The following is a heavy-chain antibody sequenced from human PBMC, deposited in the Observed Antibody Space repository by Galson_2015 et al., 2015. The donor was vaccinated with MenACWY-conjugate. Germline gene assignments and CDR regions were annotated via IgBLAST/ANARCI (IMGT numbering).Heavy chain of an antibody. CDR3: ARTTRGSSSSLWGDPY. Sequence: SLRLSCAASGFTFSGYWMHWVRQAPGKGLVWVSRINSDGRSTTYADSVEGRFTISRDNAKDTLYLQMNSLRAEDTAVYYCARTTRGSSSSLWGDPYWGQGTLVTVSS. V-gene: IGHV3-74*01. CDR1: GFTFSGYW. J-gene: IGHJ4*02. CDR2: INSDGRST. D-gene: IGHD6-6*01.